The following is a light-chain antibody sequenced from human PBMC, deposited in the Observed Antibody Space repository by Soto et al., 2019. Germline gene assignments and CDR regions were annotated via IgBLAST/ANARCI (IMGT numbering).Light chain of an antibody. CDR1: RSNVGRNS. J-gene: IGLJ3*02. V-gene: IGLV1-44*01. CDR3: AAWDDRLNAWV. CDR2: SHD. Sequence: QAVVTQPPSASQTPGQRVTISCSGSRSNVGRNSVSWYQHVPGTAPKLLIYSHDQRPSGVPDRISASRSGTAASLAISGLRSEDEAFSYCAAWDDRLNAWVFGGGTKLTVL.